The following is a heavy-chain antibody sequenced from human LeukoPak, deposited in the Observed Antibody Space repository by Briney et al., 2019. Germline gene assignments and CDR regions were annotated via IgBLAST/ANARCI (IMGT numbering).Heavy chain of an antibody. CDR2: IIPIFGTA. Sequence: GASVKVSCKASGGTFSSYAISWVRQAPGQGLEWMGGIIPIFGTANYAQKFQGRVTITTDESTSTAYMKLSSLRSEDTAVYYCARHIYCGGDCYPLFDYWGQGNLVTVSS. CDR1: GGTFSSYA. CDR3: ARHIYCGGDCYPLFDY. V-gene: IGHV1-69*05. J-gene: IGHJ4*02. D-gene: IGHD2-21*02.